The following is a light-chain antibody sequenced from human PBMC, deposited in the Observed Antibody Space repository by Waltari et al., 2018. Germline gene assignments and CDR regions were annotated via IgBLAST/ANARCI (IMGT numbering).Light chain of an antibody. Sequence: SYELTQPPSVSVSPGQTARITCSGDPLPKQYTFWYQPKPGQAPVMVIYKETERPSGIPERLSGSSSGTTATLTISAVQAEDEADYYCQSTDSSGNYVVFGGGTKLTVL. CDR3: QSTDSSGNYVV. CDR2: KET. CDR1: PLPKQY. J-gene: IGLJ2*01. V-gene: IGLV3-25*03.